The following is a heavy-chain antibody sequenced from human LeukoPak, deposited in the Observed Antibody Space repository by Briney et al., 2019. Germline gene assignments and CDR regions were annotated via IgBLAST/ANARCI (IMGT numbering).Heavy chain of an antibody. D-gene: IGHD1-1*01. J-gene: IGHJ4*02. Sequence: GGSLRLSCAASGFTFSSYAINWVRQAPAKGLEWVSGISGTGGSIYYADSVKGRFTISRDNSKNTLYLQMNSLRAEDTAVYYCASARYNWNAYFEYWGQGSLVTVSS. CDR1: GFTFSSYA. V-gene: IGHV3-23*01. CDR3: ASARYNWNAYFEY. CDR2: ISGTGGSI.